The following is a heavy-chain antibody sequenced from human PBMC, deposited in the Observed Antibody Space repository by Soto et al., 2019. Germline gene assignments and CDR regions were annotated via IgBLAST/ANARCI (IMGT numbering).Heavy chain of an antibody. V-gene: IGHV1-69*02. J-gene: IGHJ6*04. Sequence: QVQLVQSGAEVKKPGSSVKVSCKASGGTFSSYTISWVRQAPGQGLEWMGRIIPILGIANYAQKFQGRVTXTXDXXTSAAYMELSSLRSKDTAVYYCARVADYSYYGMDVWGKGTTVTVSS. D-gene: IGHD2-15*01. CDR3: ARVADYSYYGMDV. CDR2: IIPILGIA. CDR1: GGTFSSYT.